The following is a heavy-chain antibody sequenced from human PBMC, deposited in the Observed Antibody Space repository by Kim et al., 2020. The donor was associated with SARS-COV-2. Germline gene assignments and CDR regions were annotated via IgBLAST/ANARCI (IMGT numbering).Heavy chain of an antibody. Sequence: QKFQERVTITRDMSTSTAYMELSSLRSEDTAVYYCAAEGVVTQYYYGMDVWGQGTTVTVSS. D-gene: IGHD3-3*01. J-gene: IGHJ6*02. V-gene: IGHV1-58*01. CDR3: AAEGVVTQYYYGMDV.